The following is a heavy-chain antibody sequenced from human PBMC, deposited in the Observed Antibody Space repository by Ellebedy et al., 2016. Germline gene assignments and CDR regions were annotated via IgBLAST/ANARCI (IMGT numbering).Heavy chain of an antibody. CDR3: ARGMGYGSGSPFDY. Sequence: WWSWVRQPPGKGLEWMGRIDPSDSYTNYSPSFQGHVTISADKSIRPAYLQWSSLKASDTAMYYCARGMGYGSGSPFDYWGQGTLVTVSS. V-gene: IGHV5-10-1*01. D-gene: IGHD3-10*01. CDR2: IDPSDSYT. J-gene: IGHJ4*02. CDR1: W.